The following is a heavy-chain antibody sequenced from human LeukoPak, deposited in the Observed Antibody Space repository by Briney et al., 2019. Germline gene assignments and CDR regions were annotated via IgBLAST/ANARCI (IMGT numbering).Heavy chain of an antibody. CDR2: IYYSGNA. D-gene: IGHD3-10*02. Sequence: SETLSLTCTVSGASISTSSYFWGWIRQPPGEGLEWIGSIYYSGNAYYNQSLKSRVTISVDTSKNQFSLKVNSVTATDTAVYYCSRRLRPGFPDHQNYYYDMDVWGQGTTVTVSS. CDR3: SRRLRPGFPDHQNYYYDMDV. J-gene: IGHJ6*02. CDR1: GASISTSSYF. V-gene: IGHV4-39*01.